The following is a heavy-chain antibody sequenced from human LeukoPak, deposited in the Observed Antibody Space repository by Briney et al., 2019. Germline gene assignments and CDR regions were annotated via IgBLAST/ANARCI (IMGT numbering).Heavy chain of an antibody. V-gene: IGHV1-69*13. CDR2: IIPIFGTA. J-gene: IGHJ4*02. CDR1: GGTFSSYA. Sequence: SVKVSCKASGGTFSSYALNWVRQAPGQGLEWMGGIIPIFGTANYAQKFQGRITITADVSTGTLYMELSSLRSEDTAVYYCAREGESYYFDYWGQGTLVTVSS. CDR3: AREGESYYFDY.